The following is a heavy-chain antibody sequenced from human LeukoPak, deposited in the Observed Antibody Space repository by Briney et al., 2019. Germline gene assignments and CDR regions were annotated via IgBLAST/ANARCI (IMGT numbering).Heavy chain of an antibody. V-gene: IGHV4-34*01. Sequence: SETLSLTCGVDGASFSGYYWNWIRQPPGKGLEWIGEINHSGGTNYNPSLKSRVTISVDTSKNQFSLNLNSINAADTAVYYCARGLGGSYYFDHWGQGTLVTVSS. CDR2: INHSGGT. D-gene: IGHD1-26*01. CDR3: ARGLGGSYYFDH. CDR1: GASFSGYY. J-gene: IGHJ4*02.